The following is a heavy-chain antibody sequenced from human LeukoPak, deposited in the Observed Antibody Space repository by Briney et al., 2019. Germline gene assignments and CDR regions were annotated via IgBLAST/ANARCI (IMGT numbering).Heavy chain of an antibody. CDR2: IYTSGST. CDR3: ARGPHMITFGGVIVKGYFDY. J-gene: IGHJ4*02. Sequence: SETLSLTCTVSGGSISSYYWSWIRQPAGKGLEWIGRIYTSGSTYYNPSLKSRVTISVDTSKNQFSLKLSSVTAADTAVYYCARGPHMITFGGVIVKGYFDYWGQGTLVTVSS. V-gene: IGHV4-4*07. D-gene: IGHD3-16*02. CDR1: GGSISSYY.